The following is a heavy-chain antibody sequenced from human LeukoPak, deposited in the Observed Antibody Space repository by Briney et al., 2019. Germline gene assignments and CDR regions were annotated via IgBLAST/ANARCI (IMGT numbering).Heavy chain of an antibody. J-gene: IGHJ6*03. CDR3: ARSYGSGSLFTYYYYMDV. CDR2: IRFDGSYK. CDR1: GFTFSSYG. D-gene: IGHD3-10*01. V-gene: IGHV3-30*02. Sequence: PGGSLRLSCAASGFTFSSYGMHWVRQAPGKGLEWVAFIRFDGSYKDYADSVKGRFTISRDNAKNSLYLQMNSLRAEDTAVYYCARSYGSGSLFTYYYYMDVWGKGTTVTVSS.